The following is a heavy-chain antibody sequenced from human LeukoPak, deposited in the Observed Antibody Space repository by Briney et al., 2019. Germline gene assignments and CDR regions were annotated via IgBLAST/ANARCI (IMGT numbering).Heavy chain of an antibody. Sequence: ETLSLTCAVYGGSFSGYYWSWVRQAPGKGLEWVANIKHDGSEKYYVDSVKGRFTISRDNAKNSLYLQMNSLRGEDTAVYYCARDRDYYNYFEYWGQGTLVTVSS. J-gene: IGHJ4*02. CDR3: ARDRDYYNYFEY. CDR1: GGSFSGYY. V-gene: IGHV3-7*04. D-gene: IGHD3-10*01. CDR2: IKHDGSEK.